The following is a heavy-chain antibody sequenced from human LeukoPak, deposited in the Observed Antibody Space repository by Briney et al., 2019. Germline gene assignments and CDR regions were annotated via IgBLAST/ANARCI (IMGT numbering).Heavy chain of an antibody. V-gene: IGHV3-7*01. CDR3: ASNYGGKRSPVDY. J-gene: IGHJ4*02. CDR1: GFTFSSYW. Sequence: QPGGSLRLSCAASGFTFSSYWMSWVRQAPGKGLEWVANIKQDGSEKYYVDSVKGRFTISRDNAKNSLYLQMNSLRAEDTAVYYCASNYGGKRSPVDYWGQGTLVTVSS. CDR2: IKQDGSEK. D-gene: IGHD4-23*01.